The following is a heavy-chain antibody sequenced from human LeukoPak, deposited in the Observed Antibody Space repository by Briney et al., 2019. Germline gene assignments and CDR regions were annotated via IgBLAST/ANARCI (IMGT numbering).Heavy chain of an antibody. CDR3: ARERRWIQYDAFDI. D-gene: IGHD5-24*01. CDR1: GGSISSYY. J-gene: IGHJ3*02. CDR2: IYYSGST. Sequence: SETLSLTCTVSGGSISSYYWSWIRQPPGKGLEWIGYIYYSGSTNYNPSLKSRVTISVDTSKNQFSLKLSSVTAADTAVYYCARERRWIQYDAFDIWGQGTMVTVSS. V-gene: IGHV4-59*01.